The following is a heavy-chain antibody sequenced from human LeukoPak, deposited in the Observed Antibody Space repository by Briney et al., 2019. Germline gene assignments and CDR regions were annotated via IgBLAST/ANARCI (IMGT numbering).Heavy chain of an antibody. CDR1: GGSFSGYY. D-gene: IGHD3-3*01. CDR3: ARLFRRRFDY. Sequence: SETLSLTCAVYGGSFSGYYWSWIRQPPGKGRGWIGEINHRGSTNYNPSLKSRVTISVATSKTQFSLKLSSVTAADTAVYYCARLFRRRFDYWGQGTLVTVSS. V-gene: IGHV4-34*01. J-gene: IGHJ4*02. CDR2: INHRGST.